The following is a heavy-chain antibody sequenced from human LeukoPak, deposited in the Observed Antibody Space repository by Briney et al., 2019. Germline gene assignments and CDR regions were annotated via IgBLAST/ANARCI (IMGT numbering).Heavy chain of an antibody. J-gene: IGHJ4*02. CDR1: GFTLGSYG. D-gene: IGHD6-19*01. CDR2: TRYDEDNK. V-gene: IGHV3-30*02. Sequence: GGSLRLSCAASGFTLGSYGMNWVRQAPGKGLEWVAFTRYDEDNKYYADSVEGRFTISRDNSKNTLYLQMNSLRAEDTAVYYCAKDTSTIAVAGTCFDYWGQGTLVTVSS. CDR3: AKDTSTIAVAGTCFDY.